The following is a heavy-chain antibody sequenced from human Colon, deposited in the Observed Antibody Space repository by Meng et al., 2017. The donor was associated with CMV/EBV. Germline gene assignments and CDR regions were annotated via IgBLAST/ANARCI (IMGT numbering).Heavy chain of an antibody. CDR2: MNPNSGNT. Sequence: ASVKVSCKASGYTFTSYDINWVRQATGQGLEWMGWMNPNSGNTGYAQKFQGRVTITRNTSISTAYMELSSLRSEDKAVYYCARVRTYYYDSSPGADYGMDVWGQGTTVTVSS. D-gene: IGHD3-22*01. J-gene: IGHJ6*01. V-gene: IGHV1-8*03. CDR3: ARVRTYYYDSSPGADYGMDV. CDR1: GYTFTSYD.